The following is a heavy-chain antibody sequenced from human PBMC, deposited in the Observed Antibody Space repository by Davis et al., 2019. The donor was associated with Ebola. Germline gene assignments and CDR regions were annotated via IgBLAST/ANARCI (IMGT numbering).Heavy chain of an antibody. CDR2: ISSSSNYI. CDR1: GFTVSSNS. J-gene: IGHJ2*01. Sequence: GGSLRLSCAASGFTVSSNSMNWVRQAPGKGLEWVSFISSSSNYIYYADSVKGRFTVSRDNAKNSLYLQMNSLRAEDTAMYYCVRDPALVVTGGGWFFGLWGRGTLVTVSS. V-gene: IGHV3-21*01. CDR3: VRDPALVVTGGGWFFGL. D-gene: IGHD2-21*02.